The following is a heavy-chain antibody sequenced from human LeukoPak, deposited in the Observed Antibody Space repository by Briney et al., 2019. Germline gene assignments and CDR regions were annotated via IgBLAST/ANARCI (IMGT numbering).Heavy chain of an antibody. V-gene: IGHV3-74*01. CDR2: INSDGRTT. CDR1: RFTFSNYW. J-gene: IGHJ4*02. CDR3: AGSFDY. Sequence: GGSLRLSCAASRFTFSNYWMHWVRQAPGKGLVWVSHINSDGRTTNYADSVKGRFTIYRENAKNTLYLQMNSLRAEDTAVYYCAGSFDYWGQGTLVTVSS.